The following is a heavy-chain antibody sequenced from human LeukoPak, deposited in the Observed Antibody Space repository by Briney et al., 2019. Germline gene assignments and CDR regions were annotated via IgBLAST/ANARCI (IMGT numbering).Heavy chain of an antibody. CDR1: GGSISSSSYY. V-gene: IGHV4-39*07. Sequence: SETLSLTCTVSGGSISSSSYYWGWIRQPPGKGLEWIGSIYYSGSTYYNPSLKSRVTISVDTSKNQFSLKLSSVTAADTAVYYCARVGGGTVRGVTIDYWGQGTLVTVSS. J-gene: IGHJ4*02. D-gene: IGHD3-10*01. CDR2: IYYSGST. CDR3: ARVGGGTVRGVTIDY.